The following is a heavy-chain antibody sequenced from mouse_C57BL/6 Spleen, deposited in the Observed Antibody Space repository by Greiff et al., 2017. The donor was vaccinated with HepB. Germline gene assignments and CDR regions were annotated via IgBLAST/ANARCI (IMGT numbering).Heavy chain of an antibody. D-gene: IGHD2-5*01. CDR3: ASYSNYLYYFDY. Sequence: VQLQQPGAELVKPGASVKLSCKASGYTFTSYWMQWVKQRPGQGLEWIGEIDPSDSYTNYNQKFKGKATLTVDTSSSTAYMQLSSLTSEDSAVYYCASYSNYLYYFDYWGQGTTLTVSS. J-gene: IGHJ2*01. CDR1: GYTFTSYW. V-gene: IGHV1-50*01. CDR2: IDPSDSYT.